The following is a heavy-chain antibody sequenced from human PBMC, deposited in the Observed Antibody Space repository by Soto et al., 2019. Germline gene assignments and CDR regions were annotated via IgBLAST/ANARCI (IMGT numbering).Heavy chain of an antibody. D-gene: IGHD3-3*01. CDR3: AVDGGGVAPSVV. V-gene: IGHV3-7*01. J-gene: IGHJ6*03. CDR1: GFTFSSYW. CDR2: IKQDGSEK. Sequence: GPLRLSCAASGFTFSSYWMSWVRQAPGKGLEWVANIKQDGSEKYYVDSVKGRFTISRDNAKNSLYLQMNSLRAEDTAVYYCAVDGGGVAPSVVWGKGTTVTVS.